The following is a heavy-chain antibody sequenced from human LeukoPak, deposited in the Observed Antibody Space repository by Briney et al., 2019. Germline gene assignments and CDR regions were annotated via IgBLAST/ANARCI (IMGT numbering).Heavy chain of an antibody. D-gene: IGHD3-10*01. CDR1: GGSISSYY. V-gene: IGHV4-59*01. J-gene: IGHJ4*02. Sequence: SETLSLTCTVSGGSISSYYWSWNRQPPGKGLEWIGYIYYSGSTNYNPSLKSRVTISVDTSKNQFSLKLSSVTAADTAVYYCARGTPDYYSSGSHSLDYWRQGTLVTVST. CDR2: IYYSGST. CDR3: ARGTPDYYSSGSHSLDY.